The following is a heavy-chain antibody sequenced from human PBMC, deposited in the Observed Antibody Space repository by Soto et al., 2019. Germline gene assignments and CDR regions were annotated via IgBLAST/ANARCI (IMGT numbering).Heavy chain of an antibody. CDR3: ARALGLVISAYFSYYCMDV. CDR2: ISYDGSNK. CDR1: GFTFSSYG. J-gene: IGHJ6*02. Sequence: GGSLRLSCAASGFTFSSYGMHWVRQAPGKGLEWVAVISYDGSNKYYADSVKGRFTISRDNSKNTLYLQMNSLRAEDTAVYYCARALGLVISAYFSYYCMDVWGQGNTVTVSS. D-gene: IGHD2-2*01. V-gene: IGHV3-30*03.